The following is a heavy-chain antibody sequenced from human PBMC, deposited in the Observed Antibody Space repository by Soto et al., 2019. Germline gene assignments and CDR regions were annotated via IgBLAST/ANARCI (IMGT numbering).Heavy chain of an antibody. J-gene: IGHJ4*02. D-gene: IGHD3-22*01. V-gene: IGHV3-30-3*01. Sequence: GGSLRLSCAASGFTFSSYAMHWVRQAPGKGLEWVSVISYDGDNKYNVDSVKGRFTISRDNSKNTLYLQMNSLRAEDTAVYYCARDKHYYESSGNYYVTDFDYWGQGTLVTVSS. CDR1: GFTFSSYA. CDR3: ARDKHYYESSGNYYVTDFDY. CDR2: ISYDGDNK.